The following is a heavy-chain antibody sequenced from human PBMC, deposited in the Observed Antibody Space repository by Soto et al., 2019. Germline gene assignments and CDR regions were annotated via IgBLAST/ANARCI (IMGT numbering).Heavy chain of an antibody. CDR3: ARVYSSSSPYYFDY. D-gene: IGHD6-6*01. V-gene: IGHV4-31*02. J-gene: IGHJ4*02. Sequence: QVQLQESGPGLVKPAQTLSLTCIVSGGSISSGGYYWSWIRQHPGKGLEWIGYIYYSGSTYYNPSLKSRASISVDTSKNQFSLKLSSVTAADTAVYYCARVYSSSSPYYFDYWGQGTLVTVSS. CDR2: IYYSGST. CDR1: GGSISSGGYY.